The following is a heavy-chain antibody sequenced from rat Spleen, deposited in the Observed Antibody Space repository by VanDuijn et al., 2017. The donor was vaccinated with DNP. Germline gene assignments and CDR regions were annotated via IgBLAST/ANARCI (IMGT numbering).Heavy chain of an antibody. CDR3: ARYYGYNYYAMDA. CDR1: GFSLSSYS. Sequence: QVQLKESGPGLVQPSQTLSLTCTVSGFSLSSYSVGWVRQPPGKGLEWIAAVSSGGSTYFNSALKSRLSVSRDTSRSQAFLQMNSLQTEDTAMYFCARYYGYNYYAMDAWGQGTSVTVSS. CDR2: VSSGGST. D-gene: IGHD1-9*01. J-gene: IGHJ4*01. V-gene: IGHV2-6*01.